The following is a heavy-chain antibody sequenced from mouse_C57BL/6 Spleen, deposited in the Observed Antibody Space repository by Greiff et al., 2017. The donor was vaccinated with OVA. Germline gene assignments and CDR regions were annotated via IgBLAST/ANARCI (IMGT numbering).Heavy chain of an antibody. CDR3: TRSGFITRYY. CDR1: GYTFTDYE. J-gene: IGHJ2*01. Sequence: QVQLKESGAELVRPGASVTLSCKASGYTFTDYEMHWVKQTPVHGLEWIGAIDPETGGTAYNQKFKGKAILTADKSSITAYMELRSLTSEDSAVYYCTRSGFITRYYWGQGTTLTVSS. D-gene: IGHD1-1*01. CDR2: IDPETGGT. V-gene: IGHV1-15*01.